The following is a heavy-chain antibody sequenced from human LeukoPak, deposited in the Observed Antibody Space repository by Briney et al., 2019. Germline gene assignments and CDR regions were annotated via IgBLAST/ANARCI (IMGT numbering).Heavy chain of an antibody. CDR2: INSDGSST. V-gene: IGHV3-74*01. J-gene: IGHJ3*02. CDR1: GFTFSSYW. D-gene: IGHD3-22*01. CDR3: ARSYYRDDAFDI. Sequence: PGGSLRLSCAASGFTFSSYWMHWVRQAPGKGLVCVSRINSDGSSTTYADSVKGRFTISRDNAKNTLYLQMNSLRAEDTAVYYCARSYYRDDAFDIWGQGTMVTVSS.